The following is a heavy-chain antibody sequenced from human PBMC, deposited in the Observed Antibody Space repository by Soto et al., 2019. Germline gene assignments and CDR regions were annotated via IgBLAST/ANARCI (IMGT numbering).Heavy chain of an antibody. CDR2: VWPDGSNK. J-gene: IGHJ4*02. D-gene: IGHD5-12*01. CDR3: ARDRAGGYDHFDY. CDR1: GFTFNTFA. V-gene: IGHV3-33*01. Sequence: PGGSLRLSCAASGFTFNTFAMHGVRQAPGKGLEWVAFVWPDGSNKYYIDSVKGRFTISRDKSKNTLSLQMNILRGEDTAIYYCARDRAGGYDHFDYWGQGTLVTVSS.